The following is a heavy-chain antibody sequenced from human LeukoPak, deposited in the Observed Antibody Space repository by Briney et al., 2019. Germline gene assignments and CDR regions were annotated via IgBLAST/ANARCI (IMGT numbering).Heavy chain of an antibody. V-gene: IGHV4-59*01. J-gene: IGHJ5*02. CDR3: ATSYYGSGTYYNWFDP. CDR1: GGSISSYY. CDR2: IHSIGTA. Sequence: SETLSLTCTVSGGSISSYYWSWIRQPPGKGLEWIGYIHSIGTANYNPSLKSRLTISIDTSKNQFSLKLSSVTAADTAVYYCATSYYGSGTYYNWFDPWGQGTLVTVSS. D-gene: IGHD3-10*01.